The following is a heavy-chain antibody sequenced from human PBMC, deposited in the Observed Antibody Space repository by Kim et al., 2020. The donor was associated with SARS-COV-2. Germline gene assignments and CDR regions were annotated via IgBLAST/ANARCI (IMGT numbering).Heavy chain of an antibody. V-gene: IGHV4-59*08. J-gene: IGHJ6*02. D-gene: IGHD1-26*01. Sequence: LKSRVTISVDTSKNQFSLKLSSVTAADTAVYYCARRGYSGSYYYYGMDVWGQGTTVTVSS. CDR3: ARRGYSGSYYYYGMDV.